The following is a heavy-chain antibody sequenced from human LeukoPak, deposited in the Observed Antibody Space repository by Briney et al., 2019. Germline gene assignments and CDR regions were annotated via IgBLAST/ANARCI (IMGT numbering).Heavy chain of an antibody. J-gene: IGHJ4*02. CDR2: INHSGST. CDR3: ARGDCTNGVCYHFDY. V-gene: IGHV4-34*01. D-gene: IGHD2-8*01. CDR1: GGSFSGYY. Sequence: KSSETLSLSCAVYGGSFSGYYWSWIRQPPGKGLEWIGEINHSGSTNYNPSLKSRVTISVDTSKNQFSLKLSSVTAAGTAVYYCARGDCTNGVCYHFDYWGQGTLVTVSS.